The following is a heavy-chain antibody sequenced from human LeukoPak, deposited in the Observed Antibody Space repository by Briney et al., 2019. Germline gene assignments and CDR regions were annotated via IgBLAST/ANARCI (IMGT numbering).Heavy chain of an antibody. Sequence: ASVKVSCKVSGYTLTELSMHWVRQAPGKGLEWMGGFDPEDGETIYAQKFQGRVTMTEDTSTDTAYMELSSLRSEDTAVYYCATDLPDSSGYYYSYYFDYWGQGTLVTVSP. CDR1: GYTLTELS. J-gene: IGHJ4*02. D-gene: IGHD3-22*01. V-gene: IGHV1-24*01. CDR2: FDPEDGET. CDR3: ATDLPDSSGYYYSYYFDY.